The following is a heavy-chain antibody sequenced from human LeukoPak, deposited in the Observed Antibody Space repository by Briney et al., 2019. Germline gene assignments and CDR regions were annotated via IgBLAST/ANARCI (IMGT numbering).Heavy chain of an antibody. Sequence: GESLKISCKGSGYSFTSYWIGWVRQMPGKGLEWMGIIYPGDSDTRYSPSFQGQVTISADKSISTAYLQWSSLKASDTAMYYCARLEHSSGWFEGYFQHWGQGTLVTVSS. CDR2: IYPGDSDT. CDR3: ARLEHSSGWFEGYFQH. V-gene: IGHV5-51*01. J-gene: IGHJ1*01. D-gene: IGHD6-19*01. CDR1: GYSFTSYW.